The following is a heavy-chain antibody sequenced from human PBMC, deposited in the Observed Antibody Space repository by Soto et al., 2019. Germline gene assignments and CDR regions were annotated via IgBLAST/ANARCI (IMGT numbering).Heavy chain of an antibody. CDR2: IYHSGST. CDR1: GGSISSGGYS. D-gene: IGHD4-17*01. V-gene: IGHV4-30-2*01. J-gene: IGHJ4*02. CDR3: ARGGHDYGGNKIDY. Sequence: SETLSLTCAVSGGSISSGGYSWSWIRQPPGKGLEWIGYIYHSGSTYYNPSLKSRVTISVDRSKNQFSLKLSSVTAADTAVYYCARGGHDYGGNKIDYWGQGTLVTVSS.